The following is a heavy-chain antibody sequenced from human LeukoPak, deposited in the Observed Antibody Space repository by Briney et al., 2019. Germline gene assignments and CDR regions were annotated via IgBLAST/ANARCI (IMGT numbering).Heavy chain of an antibody. D-gene: IGHD5-24*01. CDR1: GGSLSSGSYY. J-gene: IGHJ3*02. Sequence: TLCLSCAVSGGSLSSGSYYWSWIRQPAGKGLEWIGGIYTSGSANYNTSLKSLVTISVDASKNQFSLKLSSVTASDTAVYYCARDRYPKIWLQLGDAFDIWGQGTMVTVSS. V-gene: IGHV4-61*02. CDR2: IYTSGSA. CDR3: ARDRYPKIWLQLGDAFDI.